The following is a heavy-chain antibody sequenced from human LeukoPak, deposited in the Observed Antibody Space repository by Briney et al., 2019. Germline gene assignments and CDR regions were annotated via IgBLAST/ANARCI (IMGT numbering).Heavy chain of an antibody. Sequence: GGSLRLSCAASGFTFSTYWMHWVRQAPGKGLVWVSRINRDASSIAYADSVKGRFTISRDNSKNTLYLQMNSLRAEDTAVYYCARVVPPTDYGSGSYFWDPYYFDYWGQGTLVTVSS. V-gene: IGHV3-74*01. CDR2: INRDASSI. CDR3: ARVVPPTDYGSGSYFWDPYYFDY. D-gene: IGHD3-10*01. J-gene: IGHJ4*02. CDR1: GFTFSTYW.